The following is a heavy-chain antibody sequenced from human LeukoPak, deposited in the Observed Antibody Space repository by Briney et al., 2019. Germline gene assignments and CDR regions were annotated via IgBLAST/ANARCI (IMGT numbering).Heavy chain of an antibody. Sequence: PSETLSLTCAVSGGSISSGGYSWSWIRQPPGKGLEWIGYIYHSGSTYYNPSLKSRVTISVDRSKNQFSLKLSSVTAADTAVYYCARLNLKWLDFDYWGQGTLVTVSS. CDR2: IYHSGST. V-gene: IGHV4-30-2*01. CDR1: GGSISSGGYS. J-gene: IGHJ4*02. CDR3: ARLNLKWLDFDY. D-gene: IGHD6-19*01.